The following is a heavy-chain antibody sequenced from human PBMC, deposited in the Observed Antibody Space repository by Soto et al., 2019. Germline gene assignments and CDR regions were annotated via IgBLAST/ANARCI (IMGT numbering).Heavy chain of an antibody. CDR3: ANRVAAPASNYVDY. Sequence: EVQLLESGGALIQPGGSLRLSCVVSGFTIASHSMSWVRQAPGKGLEWVSSLSASGETSFYAGSVRGRFSISRDNSKNPLYLQMDRLRPEDTAYYYCANRVAAPASNYVDYWGQGTRVTVAS. J-gene: IGHJ4*02. D-gene: IGHD2-15*01. V-gene: IGHV3-23*01. CDR1: GFTIASHS. CDR2: LSASGETS.